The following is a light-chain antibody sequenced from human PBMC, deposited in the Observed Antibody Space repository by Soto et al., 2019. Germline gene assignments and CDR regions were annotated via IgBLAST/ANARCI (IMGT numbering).Light chain of an antibody. Sequence: QAVMSQPASVSGSPGHSITISCTGTSRDVGGYNYVSWYQQHPGKAPKLMIYEVSNRPSGVSNRFSGSKSGNTASLTISGLQAEEEADYYCSSSTSRSSYVLGTGTKVTVL. CDR2: EVS. V-gene: IGLV2-14*01. CDR1: SRDVGGYNY. CDR3: SSSTSRSSYV. J-gene: IGLJ1*01.